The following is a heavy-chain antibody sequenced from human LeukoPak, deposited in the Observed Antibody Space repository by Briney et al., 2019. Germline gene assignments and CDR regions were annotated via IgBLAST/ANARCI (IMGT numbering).Heavy chain of an antibody. CDR3: AKSGRGDYGDYLDY. D-gene: IGHD4-17*01. CDR2: ISWNSGSI. Sequence: GRSLRLSCAASGFTFHDYAMHCVRQAPGKGLEWVSGISWNSGSIGYADSVKGRFTISRDNAKNSLYLQMNSLRAEDTALYYCAKSGRGDYGDYLDYWGQGTLVTVSS. V-gene: IGHV3-9*01. CDR1: GFTFHDYA. J-gene: IGHJ4*02.